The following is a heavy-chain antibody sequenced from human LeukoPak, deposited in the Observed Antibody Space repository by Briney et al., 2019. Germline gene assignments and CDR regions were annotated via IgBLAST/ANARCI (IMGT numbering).Heavy chain of an antibody. V-gene: IGHV3-30*02. J-gene: IGHJ4*02. CDR3: ARDPAAADPYFDY. Sequence: GGSLRLSCAASGFIFSNYGIHWVRQAPGKGLEWVAFIRYDGSDKYYTDSVKGRFTISRDNSKNTLYLQMNSLRAEDTAVYYCARDPAAADPYFDYWGQGTLVTVSS. CDR2: IRYDGSDK. D-gene: IGHD6-13*01. CDR1: GFIFSNYG.